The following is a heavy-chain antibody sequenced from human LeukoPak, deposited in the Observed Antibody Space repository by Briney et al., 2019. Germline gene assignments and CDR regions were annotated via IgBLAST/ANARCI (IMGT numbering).Heavy chain of an antibody. Sequence: SQTLSLTCTVSGGSISTYYWSWIRQPPGKGLEWIGYIHYSGSTSYNPSLKSRITISVDTSKNQLSLVLNSVTAADTAVYYCARDPAAAGTRLRYFDYWGQGTLVTVSS. D-gene: IGHD6-13*01. CDR3: ARDPAAAGTRLRYFDY. CDR2: IHYSGST. V-gene: IGHV4-59*01. J-gene: IGHJ4*02. CDR1: GGSISTYY.